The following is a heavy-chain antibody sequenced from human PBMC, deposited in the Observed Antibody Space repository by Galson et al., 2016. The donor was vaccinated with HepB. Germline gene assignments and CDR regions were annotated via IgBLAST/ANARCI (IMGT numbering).Heavy chain of an antibody. CDR3: AKDGRIYCSSASCHDHFHY. V-gene: IGHV3-30*18. D-gene: IGHD2-2*01. J-gene: IGHJ4*01. CDR2: ISSDGSNK. CDR1: GFTFSSYG. Sequence: SLRLSCAASGFTFSSYGMHWVRQAPGKGLEWVAFISSDGSNKKYADSVKGRFTISKDNSKKTLYLQLNGLRAEDTALYYCAKDGRIYCSSASCHDHFHYWGQGTLVTVSS.